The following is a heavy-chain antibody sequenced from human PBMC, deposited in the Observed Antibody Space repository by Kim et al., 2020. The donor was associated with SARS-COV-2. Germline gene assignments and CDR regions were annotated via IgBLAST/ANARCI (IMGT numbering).Heavy chain of an antibody. D-gene: IGHD3-9*01. CDR1: GGSISSSSYY. V-gene: IGHV4-39*01. CDR3: ANDLRYFDWLFPHRSAFDI. Sequence: SETLSLTCTVSGGSISSSSYYWGWIRQPPGKGLEWIGSIYYSGSTYYNPSLKSRVTISVDTSKNQFSLKLSSVTAADTAVYYCANDLRYFDWLFPHRSAFDIWVQGKMVTISS. J-gene: IGHJ3*02. CDR2: IYYSGST.